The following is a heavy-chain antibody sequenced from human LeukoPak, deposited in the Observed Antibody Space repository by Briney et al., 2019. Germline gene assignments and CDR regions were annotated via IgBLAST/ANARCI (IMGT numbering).Heavy chain of an antibody. D-gene: IGHD6-13*01. V-gene: IGHV4-34*01. J-gene: IGHJ4*02. CDR3: AREGEGQLSSSWYYFDY. Sequence: PSETLSLTCAVYGGSFSGYYWSWIRQPPGKGLEWIGEINHSGSTNYNPSLKSRVTISVDTSKNQFSLKLSSVTAADTAVYYCAREGEGQLSSSWYYFDYWGQGTLVTVSS. CDR1: GGSFSGYY. CDR2: INHSGST.